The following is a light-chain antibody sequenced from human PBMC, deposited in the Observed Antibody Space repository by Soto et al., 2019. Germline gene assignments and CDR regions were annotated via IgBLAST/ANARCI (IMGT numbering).Light chain of an antibody. CDR1: QSVGRS. Sequence: EIVLTQSPATLSLSPGDRVTLSCRASQSVGRSLGWYQQRPGQAPRLLIYEASNRATGIPARFSGSGSGTDFTLTISSLEPEDSAVYYCQQRHMWPITFGQGTRLEIK. CDR2: EAS. CDR3: QQRHMWPIT. V-gene: IGKV3-11*01. J-gene: IGKJ5*01.